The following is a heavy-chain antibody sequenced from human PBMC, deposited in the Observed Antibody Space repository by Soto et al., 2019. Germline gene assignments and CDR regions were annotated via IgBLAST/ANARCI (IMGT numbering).Heavy chain of an antibody. D-gene: IGHD6-13*01. CDR3: ARENYAAAAGTYRGHYYGMDV. CDR2: IYYSGGT. CDR1: GGSISSYY. Sequence: RSLTCNVSGGSISSYYWSWIRQPAGKGLEWIGRIYYSGGTNYNPSLKSRVTMSVDTSKNQFSLKLSSVTAADTAVYYCARENYAAAAGTYRGHYYGMDVWGQGTTVTVSS. J-gene: IGHJ6*02. V-gene: IGHV4-4*07.